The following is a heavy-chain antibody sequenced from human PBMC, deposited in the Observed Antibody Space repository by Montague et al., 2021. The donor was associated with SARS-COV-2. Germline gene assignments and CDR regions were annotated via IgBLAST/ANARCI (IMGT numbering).Heavy chain of an antibody. CDR1: GGSINTNNW. CDR2: IFHSGIT. D-gene: IGHD6-13*01. Sequence: SETLSLTCAVSGGSINTNNWWTWVRQPPGEWLEWIGQIFHSGITNYNPSLESRVTISVDKTKNQFSLRLSSVTAADTAVYYCARGRLVGDSSSWYYFDYWGQGTLVAVSS. V-gene: IGHV4-4*02. J-gene: IGHJ4*02. CDR3: ARGRLVGDSSSWYYFDY.